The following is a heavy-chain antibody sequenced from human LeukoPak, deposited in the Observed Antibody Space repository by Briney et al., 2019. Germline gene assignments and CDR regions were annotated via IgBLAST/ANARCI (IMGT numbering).Heavy chain of an antibody. CDR2: INHSGST. V-gene: IGHV4-34*01. J-gene: IGHJ4*02. CDR3: ARRYYYESRLDY. Sequence: KPSETLSLTCAVYGGSFSGYCWIWIRQPPGKGLEWIGEINHSGSTNYNPSLKSRVTISVDTSKNQFSLKLSSVTAADTAVYYCARRYYYESRLDYWGQGTLVTVSS. CDR1: GGSFSGYC. D-gene: IGHD3-22*01.